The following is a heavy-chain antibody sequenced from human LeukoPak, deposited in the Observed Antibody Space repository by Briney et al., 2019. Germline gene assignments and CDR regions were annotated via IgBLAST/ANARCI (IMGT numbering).Heavy chain of an antibody. J-gene: IGHJ4*02. CDR3: ARESPRGYSLDY. Sequence: GGSLRLSCAASGFTFSSYWMHWVRQAPGKGLVWVSRINSDGSSTSYADSVKGRFTISRDNAKNTLYLRMNSLRAEDTAVYYCARESPRGYSLDYWGQGTLVTVSS. CDR2: INSDGSST. D-gene: IGHD5-18*01. CDR1: GFTFSSYW. V-gene: IGHV3-74*01.